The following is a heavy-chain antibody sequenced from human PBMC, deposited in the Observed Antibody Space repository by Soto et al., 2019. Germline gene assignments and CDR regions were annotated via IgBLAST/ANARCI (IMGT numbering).Heavy chain of an antibody. D-gene: IGHD3-9*01. Sequence: ASVKVSWKASGDTFTSYAIHWVRQAPGQRLEWMGWINAGKGNTKYSQKFQGRVTITRDTSASTAYMELSSLRSEDTAVYYCAFHRYFDWLLDYWGQGTLVTVSS. CDR3: AFHRYFDWLLDY. J-gene: IGHJ4*02. CDR1: GDTFTSYA. V-gene: IGHV1-3*01. CDR2: INAGKGNT.